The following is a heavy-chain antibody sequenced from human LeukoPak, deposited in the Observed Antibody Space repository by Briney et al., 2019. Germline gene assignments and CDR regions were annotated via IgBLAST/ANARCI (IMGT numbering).Heavy chain of an antibody. CDR1: GFTFSTYW. CDR2: INQDGSEK. Sequence: AGSLRLSCAASGFTFSTYWMAWVRQAPGKGLEWVANINQDGSEKYYVDSVKGRFTISRDNAKNSLYLQMNSLRAEDTAVYYCARLGVRTVDYWGQGTLVTVSS. V-gene: IGHV3-7*04. J-gene: IGHJ4*02. CDR3: ARLGVRTVDY.